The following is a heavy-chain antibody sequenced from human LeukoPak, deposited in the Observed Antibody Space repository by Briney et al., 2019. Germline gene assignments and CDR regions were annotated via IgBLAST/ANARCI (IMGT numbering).Heavy chain of an antibody. CDR1: GGTFSSCA. Sequence: GASVKVSCKASGGTFSSCAISWVRQATGQGLEWMGWMNPNSGNTGYAQKFQGRVTMTRNTSISTAYMELSSLRSEDTAVYYCAREGSSSSCFDYWGQGTLVTVSS. CDR3: AREGSSSSCFDY. J-gene: IGHJ4*02. D-gene: IGHD6-6*01. CDR2: MNPNSGNT. V-gene: IGHV1-8*02.